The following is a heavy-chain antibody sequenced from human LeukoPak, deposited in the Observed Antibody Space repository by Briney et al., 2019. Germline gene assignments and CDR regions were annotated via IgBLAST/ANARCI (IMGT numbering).Heavy chain of an antibody. CDR3: ARDRSSYDSSGYMYYYYYGMYV. V-gene: IGHV3-30-3*01. Sequence: GGSLRLSCAASGFTFSSYAMHWVRQAPGKGLEWVAVISYDGSNKYYADSVKGRFTISRDNSKNTLYLQMNSLRAEDTAVYYCARDRSSYDSSGYMYYYYYGMYVWGPGTTVTVSS. CDR2: ISYDGSNK. CDR1: GFTFSSYA. J-gene: IGHJ6*01. D-gene: IGHD3-22*01.